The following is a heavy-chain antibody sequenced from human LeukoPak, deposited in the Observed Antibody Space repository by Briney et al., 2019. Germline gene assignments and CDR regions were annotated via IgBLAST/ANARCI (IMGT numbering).Heavy chain of an antibody. V-gene: IGHV3-9*01. CDR1: GFTFDDYA. CDR3: AKGTLWFGELSPLYFDY. Sequence: PGGSLRLSCAASGFTFDDYAMHWVRQAPGKGLEWVSGISWNSGSIGYADSVKGRSTISTDNAKNSLYLQMNSLRAEDTALYYCAKGTLWFGELSPLYFDYWGQGTLVTVSS. D-gene: IGHD3-10*01. J-gene: IGHJ4*02. CDR2: ISWNSGSI.